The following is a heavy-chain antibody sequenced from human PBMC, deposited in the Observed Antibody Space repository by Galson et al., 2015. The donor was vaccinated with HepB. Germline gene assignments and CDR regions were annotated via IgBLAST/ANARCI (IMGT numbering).Heavy chain of an antibody. CDR3: AIDLGVVWFGELLHHDALDI. D-gene: IGHD3-10*01. CDR1: GFTVSSNY. J-gene: IGHJ3*02. CDR2: IYSGGST. Sequence: SLRLSCAASGFTVSSNYMSWVRQVPGKGLEWVSVIYSGGSTYYAASVKGRFTIARDNSKNTLYLQMNSLRAEDTAGYYCAIDLGVVWFGELLHHDALDIWGQGTMGTVSS. V-gene: IGHV3-66*02.